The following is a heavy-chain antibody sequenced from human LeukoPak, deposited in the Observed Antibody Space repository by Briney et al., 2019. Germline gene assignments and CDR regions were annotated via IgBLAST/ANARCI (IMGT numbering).Heavy chain of an antibody. CDR3: AKDLDCSGGTCHKAFDC. Sequence: GGSLRLSCAASGFTVSSNYMSWVRQAPGKRLEWVSVIYSGGSTYYADSVKGRFTTSRDNSKNTLYLQMSRLRVEDTAVYYCAKDLDCSGGTCHKAFDCWGQGTLVTVSS. CDR1: GFTVSSNY. V-gene: IGHV3-66*02. D-gene: IGHD2-15*01. J-gene: IGHJ4*02. CDR2: IYSGGST.